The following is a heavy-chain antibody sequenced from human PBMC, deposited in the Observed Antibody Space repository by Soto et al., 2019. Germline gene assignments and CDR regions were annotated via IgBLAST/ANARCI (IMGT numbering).Heavy chain of an antibody. D-gene: IGHD3-22*01. Sequence: QVQLQESGPGLVKPSETLSLTCNVSGDAINRDYWSWIRQPPGKGLEWIGYIYYSGSSDYNPSLKSRVTISLEKSENQFSLTLTSVTAADTAVYYCARRTVGYYFDYCGQGILVTVSS. J-gene: IGHJ4*02. CDR1: GDAINRDY. CDR3: ARRTVGYYFDY. CDR2: IYYSGSS. V-gene: IGHV4-59*08.